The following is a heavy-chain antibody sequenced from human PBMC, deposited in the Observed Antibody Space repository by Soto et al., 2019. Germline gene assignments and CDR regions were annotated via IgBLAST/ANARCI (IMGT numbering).Heavy chain of an antibody. D-gene: IGHD2-15*01. V-gene: IGHV4-59*01. Sequence: SETLSLTCTVSGGSINNYYWSWIRQPPGKGLEWIGHIFYTGSTNYNPSLKSRVTISADTSKNQFSLRLSSLTAADTAVYFCARVGYCSGGSCYSALGRLDYWGQGTLVTVSS. J-gene: IGHJ4*02. CDR3: ARVGYCSGGSCYSALGRLDY. CDR1: GGSINNYY. CDR2: IFYTGST.